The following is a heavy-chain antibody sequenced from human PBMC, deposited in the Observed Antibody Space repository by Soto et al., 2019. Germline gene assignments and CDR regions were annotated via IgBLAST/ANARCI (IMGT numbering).Heavy chain of an antibody. Sequence: GGSLRLSCTASGFTFGDYAMSWFRQAPGKGLEWVGFIRSKAYGGTTEYAASVKGRFTISRDDSKSIAYLQMNSLKTEDTAVYYCTRDRPYDFWSGYIFDCWGQGTLVTVS. CDR3: TRDRPYDFWSGYIFDC. J-gene: IGHJ4*02. V-gene: IGHV3-49*03. CDR1: GFTFGDYA. D-gene: IGHD3-3*01. CDR2: IRSKAYGGTT.